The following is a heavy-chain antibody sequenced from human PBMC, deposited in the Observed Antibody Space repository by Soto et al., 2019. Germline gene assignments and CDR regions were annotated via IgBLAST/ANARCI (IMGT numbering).Heavy chain of an antibody. D-gene: IGHD2-15*01. CDR3: VKSLVLVAHAYMGV. CDR2: SIPIQGRA. Sequence: SVKVSCKASGGSFISYIFTWVRQAPAQRLEWMGRSIPIQGRADYALKFQDRVTITADRSTQTVYMELRSLRPEYTVLFYCVKSLVLVAHAYMGVWGNGTKVTV. V-gene: IGHV1-69*02. J-gene: IGHJ6*03. CDR1: GGSFISYI.